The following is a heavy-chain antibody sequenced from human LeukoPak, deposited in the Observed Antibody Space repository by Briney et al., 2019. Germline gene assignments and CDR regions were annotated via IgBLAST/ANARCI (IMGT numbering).Heavy chain of an antibody. J-gene: IGHJ3*02. CDR2: ISYGGST. V-gene: IGHV4-39*01. D-gene: IGHD1-26*01. CDR3: ARQRYGRSYYREDPFDI. CDR1: GGSISSSSSY. Sequence: SETLSLTCTVSGGSISSSSSYWGWIRQPPGKGLEWITTISYGGSTYYNPSLKSRVTKSVDTSRNQFSLKLSSVTAADTAVYYCARQRYGRSYYREDPFDIWGQGTMVSVSS.